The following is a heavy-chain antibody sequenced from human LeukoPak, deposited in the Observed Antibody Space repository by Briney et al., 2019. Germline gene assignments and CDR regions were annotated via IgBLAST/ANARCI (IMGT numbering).Heavy chain of an antibody. CDR1: GFTFSSYG. Sequence: GGSLRLSCAASGFTFSSYGMHWVRQAPGKGLEWVAVIPYDGSNEYYADSVKGRFTISRDNSKNTLYLQMNSLRAEDTAVYYCANSYSSSVSDFDYWGQGTLVTVSS. CDR2: IPYDGSNE. CDR3: ANSYSSSVSDFDY. D-gene: IGHD6-6*01. J-gene: IGHJ4*02. V-gene: IGHV3-30*18.